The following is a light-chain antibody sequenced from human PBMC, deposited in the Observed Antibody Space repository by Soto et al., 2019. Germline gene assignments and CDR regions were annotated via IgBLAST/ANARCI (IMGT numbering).Light chain of an antibody. CDR1: QSVSSSY. J-gene: IGKJ1*01. CDR2: GAS. CDR3: QQYGTAPWT. V-gene: IGKV3-20*01. Sequence: EIVLTQSPGTLSVSPGERATLSSRTSQSVSSSYLAWYQQKPGQAPRLLIYGASSRATGIPDRFSGSGSGTDFALTLSRLEPEDFAVYYCQQYGTAPWTFGQGTKVDIK.